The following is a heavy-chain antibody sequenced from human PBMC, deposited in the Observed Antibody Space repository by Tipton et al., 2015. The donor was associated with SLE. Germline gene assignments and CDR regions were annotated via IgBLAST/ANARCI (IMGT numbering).Heavy chain of an antibody. J-gene: IGHJ6*03. D-gene: IGHD2-2*01. CDR3: ARVPAVYYYYMDV. Sequence: TLSLTCTVSGGSISSYYWSWIRRPPGKGLEWIGYIYYSGSTNYNPSLKSRVTISVDTSKNQFSLKLSSVTAADTAVYYCARVPAVYYYYMDVWGKGTTVTVSS. CDR1: GGSISSYY. V-gene: IGHV4-59*01. CDR2: IYYSGST.